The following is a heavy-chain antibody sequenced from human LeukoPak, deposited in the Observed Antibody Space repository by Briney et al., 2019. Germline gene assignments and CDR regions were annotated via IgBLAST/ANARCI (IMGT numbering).Heavy chain of an antibody. J-gene: IGHJ3*02. D-gene: IGHD3-10*01. CDR3: ARVRITMVRGVISKAFDI. V-gene: IGHV1-18*01. CDR1: GYTFTSYG. CDR2: ISAYNGNT. Sequence: ASVKVSCKASGYTFTSYGISWVRQAPGQGLEWMGWISAYNGNTNYAQKLQGRVTMTTDTSTSTAYMELRSLRSDDTAVYYCARVRITMVRGVISKAFDIWGQGTMVTVSS.